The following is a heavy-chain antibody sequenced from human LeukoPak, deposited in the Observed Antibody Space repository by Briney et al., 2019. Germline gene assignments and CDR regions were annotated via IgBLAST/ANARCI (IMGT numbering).Heavy chain of an antibody. Sequence: GGSLRLSCAASGFTFSSYSMNWVRQAPRKGLEWVSSISSNSSYIYYADSVKGRFTISRDNAKNPLYLQMNSLSAEDTAVYYCASPQEYSSSDYWGQGTLVTVSS. CDR1: GFTFSSYS. D-gene: IGHD6-6*01. J-gene: IGHJ4*02. CDR3: ASPQEYSSSDY. V-gene: IGHV3-21*04. CDR2: ISSNSSYI.